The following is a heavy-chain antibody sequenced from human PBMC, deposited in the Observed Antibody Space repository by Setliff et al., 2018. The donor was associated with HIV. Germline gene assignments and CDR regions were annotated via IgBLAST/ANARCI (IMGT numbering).Heavy chain of an antibody. CDR2: VYSAGTTT. J-gene: IGHJ3*02. V-gene: IGHV3-74*01. CDR1: GFSFSDFW. Sequence: PGGSLRPSCAASGFSFSDFWMHWVRQVPGKGLAWVSRVYSAGTTTTYADSVKGRFTISRDNGKNTLYLQMNSLRAEDSAVYFCARVGLGGAFDIWGQGTKVTVSS. D-gene: IGHD1-26*01. CDR3: ARVGLGGAFDI.